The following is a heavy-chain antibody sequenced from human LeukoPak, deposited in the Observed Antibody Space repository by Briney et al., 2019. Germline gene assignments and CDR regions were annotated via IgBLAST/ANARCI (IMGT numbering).Heavy chain of an antibody. D-gene: IGHD3-22*01. CDR1: GYTFTGYY. CDR2: INPNSGGT. V-gene: IGHV1-2*02. J-gene: IGHJ4*02. CDR3: AREIMVGYYDSSGYYRGDY. Sequence: GASVRVSCKASGYTFTGYYMHWVRQAPGQGLEWMGWINPNSGGTNYAQKFQGRVTMTRDTSISTAYMELSRLGSDDTAVYYCAREIMVGYYDSSGYYRGDYWGQGTLVTVSS.